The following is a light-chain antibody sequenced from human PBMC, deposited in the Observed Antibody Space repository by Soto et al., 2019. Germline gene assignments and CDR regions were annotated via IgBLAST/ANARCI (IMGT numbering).Light chain of an antibody. V-gene: IGKV3-20*01. Sequence: EIVLKQSPDTLSLSPGERATLSCRASQSVRSNYLAWSQQKPGQAPRFLIYAASSRATGIPDRFSGSGSGTDFTLTISRLEPEDFAVYYCQQYGITPLTFGGGTKVDI. CDR2: AAS. CDR1: QSVRSNY. CDR3: QQYGITPLT. J-gene: IGKJ4*01.